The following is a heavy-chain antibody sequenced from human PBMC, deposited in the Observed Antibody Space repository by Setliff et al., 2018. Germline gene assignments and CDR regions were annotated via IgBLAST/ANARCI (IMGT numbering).Heavy chain of an antibody. J-gene: IGHJ1*01. CDR1: GGSISSGTYY. CDR2: LHTSGSI. V-gene: IGHV4-61*02. D-gene: IGHD3-10*01. Sequence: PSETLSLTCTVSGGSISSGTYYWSWIRQPAGKGLEWIGRLHTSGSIDYNPSLKSRVTISVDMSKNQFSMKLTSVTAADTAVYYCARVDFTMIQGVLGLWGQGTLVTVSS. CDR3: ARVDFTMIQGVLGL.